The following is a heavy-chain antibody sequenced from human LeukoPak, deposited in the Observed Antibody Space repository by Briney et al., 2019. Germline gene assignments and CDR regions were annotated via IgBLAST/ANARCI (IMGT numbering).Heavy chain of an antibody. CDR2: MNPNSGNT. D-gene: IGHD1-14*01. CDR1: GYAFTSYD. V-gene: IGHV1-8*01. Sequence: ASVKVSCKASGYAFTSYDINWVRQAPGQGLEWMGWMNPNSGNTGYAQKFQGRVTTTRNTSISTAYMELSSLRSEDTAVYYCATDNPDGPFTFDYWGQGTLVTVSS. CDR3: ATDNPDGPFTFDY. J-gene: IGHJ4*02.